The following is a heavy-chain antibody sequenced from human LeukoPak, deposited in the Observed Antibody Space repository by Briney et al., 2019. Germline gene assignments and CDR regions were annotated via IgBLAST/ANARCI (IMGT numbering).Heavy chain of an antibody. Sequence: PGGSLRLSCAASGFTFSSYSMNWVRQAPGKGLEWVSSISSSSSYIYYADSVKGRFTISRDNAKNSLYLQMNSLRAKDTAVYYCARVQQTWIQLWQPTDYFDYWGQGTLVTVSS. D-gene: IGHD5-18*01. CDR2: ISSSSSYI. J-gene: IGHJ4*02. CDR3: ARVQQTWIQLWQPTDYFDY. V-gene: IGHV3-21*01. CDR1: GFTFSSYS.